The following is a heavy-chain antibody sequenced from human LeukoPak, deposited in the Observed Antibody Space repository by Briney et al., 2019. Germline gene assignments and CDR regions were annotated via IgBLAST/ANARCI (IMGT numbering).Heavy chain of an antibody. CDR2: ISVGGGST. CDR1: GLTFSSYD. CDR3: ARRYDFWDY. D-gene: IGHD3-3*01. Sequence: PGGSLRLSCAASGLTFSSYDMTWVRQAPGKGLEWVSVISVGGGSTAYANSVKGRFTISRDDSKNTLHLQMDSLRADDTAVYYCARRYDFWDYWGQGTLVTVSS. J-gene: IGHJ4*02. V-gene: IGHV3-23*01.